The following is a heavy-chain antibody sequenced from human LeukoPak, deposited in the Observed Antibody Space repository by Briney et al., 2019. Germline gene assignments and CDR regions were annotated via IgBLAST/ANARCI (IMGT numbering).Heavy chain of an antibody. CDR1: GGTFSIYA. CDR3: ATIVLRSFEDAFDI. D-gene: IGHD3-9*01. J-gene: IGHJ3*02. Sequence: SGKVSCKAAGGTFSIYAISWVRLPPGQGLEWMGGIIPIFGTANYGQKFEGRVTITADKSTTTAYMELSSLRSEDTAVYYCATIVLRSFEDAFDIWGQGTMVTVSS. V-gene: IGHV1-69*06. CDR2: IIPIFGTA.